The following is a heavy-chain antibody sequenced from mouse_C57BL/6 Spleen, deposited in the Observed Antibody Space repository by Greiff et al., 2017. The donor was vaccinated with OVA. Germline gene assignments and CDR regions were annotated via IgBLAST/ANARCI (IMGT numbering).Heavy chain of an antibody. CDR1: GYTFTSYD. CDR3: ARDGNYWYFDV. D-gene: IGHD2-1*01. CDR2: IYPRDGST. J-gene: IGHJ1*03. V-gene: IGHV1-85*01. Sequence: QVQLKESGPELVKPGASVKLSCKASGYTFTSYDINWVKQRPGQGLEWIGWIYPRDGSTKYNEKFKGKATLTVDTSSSTAYMELHSLTSEDSAVYFCARDGNYWYFDVWGTGTTVTVSS.